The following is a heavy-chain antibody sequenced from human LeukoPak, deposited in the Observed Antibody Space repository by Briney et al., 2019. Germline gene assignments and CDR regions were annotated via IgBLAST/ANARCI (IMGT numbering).Heavy chain of an antibody. CDR3: ARFFMGSFDY. CDR1: GYTFTSYA. D-gene: IGHD3-10*01. CDR2: INPNSGGT. Sequence: ASVKVSCKASGYTFTSYAMNWVRQAPGQGLEWMGWINPNSGGTNYAQKFQGRVTMTRDTSISTAYMELSRLRSDDTAVYYCARFFMGSFDYWGQGTLVTVSS. J-gene: IGHJ4*02. V-gene: IGHV1-2*02.